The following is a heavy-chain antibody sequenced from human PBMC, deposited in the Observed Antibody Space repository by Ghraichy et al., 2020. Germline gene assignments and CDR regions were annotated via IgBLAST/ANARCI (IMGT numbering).Heavy chain of an antibody. V-gene: IGHV1-2*02. J-gene: IGHJ4*02. CDR3: ASWTSYYYDSSGPQTSDY. CDR1: GYTFTGYY. Sequence: ASVKVSCKASGYTFTGYYMHWVRQAPGQGLEWMGWINPNSGGTNYAQKFQGRVTMTRDTSISTAYMELSRLRSDDTAVYYCASWTSYYYDSSGPQTSDYWGQGTLVTVSS. D-gene: IGHD3-22*01. CDR2: INPNSGGT.